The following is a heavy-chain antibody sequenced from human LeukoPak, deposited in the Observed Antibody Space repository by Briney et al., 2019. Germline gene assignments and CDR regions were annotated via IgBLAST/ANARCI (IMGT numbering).Heavy chain of an antibody. CDR2: MNPNSGNT. CDR3: ASEGPRPPVLLCERTGTPIIAAAGTSDTIRDNWFDP. Sequence: ASVKVSCKASGYTFTSYDINWVRQATGQGLEWMGWMNPNSGNTGYAQKFQGRVTMTRNTSISTAYMELSSLRSEDTAVYYCASEGPRPPVLLCERTGTPIIAAAGTSDTIRDNWFDPWGQGTLVTVSS. J-gene: IGHJ5*02. CDR1: GYTFTSYD. V-gene: IGHV1-8*01. D-gene: IGHD6-13*01.